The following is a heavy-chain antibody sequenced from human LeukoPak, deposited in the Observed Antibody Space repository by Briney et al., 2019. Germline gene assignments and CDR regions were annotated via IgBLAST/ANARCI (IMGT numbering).Heavy chain of an antibody. CDR1: GGSIGSHY. Sequence: SETLSLTCTVSGGSIGSHYWNWIRQPPGKGLEFIGNVYYTGSTKYNPSLKSRVTISVDTSKNQFSLKLSSVTAADTAVYYCTREHKEGDWNVPGWYFDLWGRGTLVAVSS. D-gene: IGHD3-16*01. CDR3: TREHKEGDWNVPGWYFDL. V-gene: IGHV4-59*11. J-gene: IGHJ2*01. CDR2: VYYTGST.